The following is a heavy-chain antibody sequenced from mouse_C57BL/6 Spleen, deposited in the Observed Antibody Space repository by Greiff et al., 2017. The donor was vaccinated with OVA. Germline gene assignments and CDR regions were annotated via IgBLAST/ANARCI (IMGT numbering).Heavy chain of an antibody. Sequence: QVQLQQPGAELVKPGASVKMSCKASGYTFTSYWITWVKQRPGQGLEWIGDIYPGSGSTNYKESFKSQATLTVDTSSSTAYMQLSSLTSEDSAVYYGARGLYDYEWAYWGQGTLVTVSA. J-gene: IGHJ3*01. V-gene: IGHV1-55*01. CDR2: IYPGSGST. D-gene: IGHD2-4*01. CDR1: GYTFTSYW. CDR3: ARGLYDYEWAY.